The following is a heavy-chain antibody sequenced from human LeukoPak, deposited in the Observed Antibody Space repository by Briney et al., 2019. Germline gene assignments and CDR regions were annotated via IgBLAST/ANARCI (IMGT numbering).Heavy chain of an antibody. J-gene: IGHJ3*02. D-gene: IGHD3-10*01. V-gene: IGHV4-39*01. Sequence: SETLSLTCSVSGASITSSRLYWGWIRQPPGRGLEWIGSIYYSGTTFYNPSLKSRVTISLATSKNQFSLKLTSVTAADTAVHYCARHSGIPLGRGGRDGFDIWGQGTMVSVSS. CDR2: IYYSGTT. CDR1: GASITSSRLY. CDR3: ARHSGIPLGRGGRDGFDI.